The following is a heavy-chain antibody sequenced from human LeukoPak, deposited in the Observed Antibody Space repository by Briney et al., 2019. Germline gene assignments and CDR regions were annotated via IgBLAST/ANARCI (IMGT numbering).Heavy chain of an antibody. CDR1: GYTFTGYY. CDR3: ARDTYYYDSSGYYYYYMDV. CDR2: INPNSGGT. D-gene: IGHD3-22*01. V-gene: IGHV1-2*02. J-gene: IGHJ6*03. Sequence: ASVKVSCKASGYTFTGYYMHWVRQAPGQGLEWMGWINPNSGGTNYAQKFQGRVTMTRDTSISTAYMELSRLRSDDTAVYYCARDTYYYDSSGYYYYYMDVWGKGTTVTISS.